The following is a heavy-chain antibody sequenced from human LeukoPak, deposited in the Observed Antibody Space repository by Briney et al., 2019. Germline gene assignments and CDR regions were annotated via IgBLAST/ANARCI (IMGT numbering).Heavy chain of an antibody. Sequence: SVSVSCTAFVYTFTGYYMHWVRHAPRQGLEWVGWINPNSGGTNYAQKFQGRVTMTRDTSISTAYMELSRLRSDDTAVYYCARVRDGYNGGLEYWGQGTLVTVSS. D-gene: IGHD5-24*01. V-gene: IGHV1-2*02. J-gene: IGHJ4*02. CDR2: INPNSGGT. CDR3: ARVRDGYNGGLEY. CDR1: VYTFTGYY.